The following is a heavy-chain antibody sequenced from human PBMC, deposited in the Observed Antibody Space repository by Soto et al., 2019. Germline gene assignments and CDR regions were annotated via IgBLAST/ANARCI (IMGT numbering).Heavy chain of an antibody. Sequence: GGSLRLSCAASGFTFSSYAMSWVRQAPGKGLEWVSAISGSGGSTYYTDSVKGRFTISRDNSKNTLYLQMNSLRAEDTAVYYCAKGDTAIDYYYYYYMDVWGKGTTVTASS. CDR3: AKGDTAIDYYYYYYMDV. CDR1: GFTFSSYA. J-gene: IGHJ6*03. CDR2: ISGSGGST. D-gene: IGHD5-18*01. V-gene: IGHV3-23*01.